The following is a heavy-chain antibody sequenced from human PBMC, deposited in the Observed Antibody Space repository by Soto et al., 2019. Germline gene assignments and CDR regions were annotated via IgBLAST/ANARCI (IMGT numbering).Heavy chain of an antibody. CDR2: VYCNDER. Sequence: QIALQESGPTVVKPTQTLTLTCTFSGFSLTTTGVGVGWIRHAPGKALEWLAMVYCNDERRYSPSLKSRLTINQDTSKNQVVLTMTYMDPVDTATYFCAHYDSSGYFSHFDSWGQGTLVTVSS. CDR3: AHYDSSGYFSHFDS. D-gene: IGHD3-22*01. CDR1: GFSLTTTGVG. J-gene: IGHJ4*02. V-gene: IGHV2-5*01.